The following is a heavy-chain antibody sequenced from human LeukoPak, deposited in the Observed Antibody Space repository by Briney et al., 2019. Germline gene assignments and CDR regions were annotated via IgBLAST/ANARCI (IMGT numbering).Heavy chain of an antibody. V-gene: IGHV3-30-3*02. CDR2: ISYDGSNK. J-gene: IGHJ4*02. CDR3: ANEGRGLAVAGTFDY. Sequence: GGSLRLSCAASGFTFSSYAMHWVRQAPGKGLEWVAVISYDGSNKYYADSVKGRFTISRDNSKNTLYLQMNSLRAEDTAVYYCANEGRGLAVAGTFDYWGQGTLVTVSS. D-gene: IGHD6-19*01. CDR1: GFTFSSYA.